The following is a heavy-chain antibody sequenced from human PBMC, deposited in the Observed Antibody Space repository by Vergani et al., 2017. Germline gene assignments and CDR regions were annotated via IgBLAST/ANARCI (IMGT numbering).Heavy chain of an antibody. Sequence: QVQLVESGGGVVQPGGSLRLSCAASGFTFSSYGMHWVRQAPGEGLEWVAFIRYDGSNKYYADSVKGRFTISRDNSKNTLYLQMNSLRAEDTAVYYCAKDSLWFGELWVRTPDDAFDIWGQGTMVTVSS. J-gene: IGHJ3*02. CDR1: GFTFSSYG. D-gene: IGHD3-10*01. CDR2: IRYDGSNK. CDR3: AKDSLWFGELWVRTPDDAFDI. V-gene: IGHV3-30*02.